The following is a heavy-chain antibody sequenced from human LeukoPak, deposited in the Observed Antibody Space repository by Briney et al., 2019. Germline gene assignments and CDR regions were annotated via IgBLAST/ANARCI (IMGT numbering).Heavy chain of an antibody. V-gene: IGHV3-30-3*01. Sequence: PGGSLRLSCAASGFTFSSYAMHWVRQAPGKGLEWVAVISYDGSNKYYADSVKGRFTISRDNSKNTLYLQMNSLRAEDTAVYYCARDRYYDSSGYYNYFDYWGQGTLATVSS. D-gene: IGHD3-22*01. J-gene: IGHJ4*02. CDR3: ARDRYYDSSGYYNYFDY. CDR2: ISYDGSNK. CDR1: GFTFSSYA.